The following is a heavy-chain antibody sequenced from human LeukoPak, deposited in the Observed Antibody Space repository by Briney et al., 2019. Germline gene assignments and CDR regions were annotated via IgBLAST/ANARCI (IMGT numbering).Heavy chain of an antibody. CDR3: AKRSSGHRFDY. CDR1: GITFSSYD. CDR2: ISGSGGST. D-gene: IGHD3-22*01. V-gene: IGHV3-23*01. Sequence: GGSLRLSCAASGITFSSYDLSWFRQAPGKGREGVSVISGSGGSTYYADSVKGRFTISRDNSKNTLYLQMKRLRAEDTAVYYCAKRSSGHRFDYWGQGTLVTVSS. J-gene: IGHJ4*02.